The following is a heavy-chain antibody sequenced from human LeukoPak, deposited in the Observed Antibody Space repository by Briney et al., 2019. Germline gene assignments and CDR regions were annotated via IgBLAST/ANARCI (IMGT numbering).Heavy chain of an antibody. CDR1: GFTFSSYG. Sequence: GGSLRLSCAASGFTFSSYGMHWVRQALGKGLEWVAVIWYDGSNKYYADSVKGRFTISRDNSKNTLYLQMNSLRAEDTAVYYCAREQQWLVHYFDYWGQGTLVTVSS. CDR2: IWYDGSNK. J-gene: IGHJ4*02. CDR3: AREQQWLVHYFDY. V-gene: IGHV3-33*01. D-gene: IGHD6-19*01.